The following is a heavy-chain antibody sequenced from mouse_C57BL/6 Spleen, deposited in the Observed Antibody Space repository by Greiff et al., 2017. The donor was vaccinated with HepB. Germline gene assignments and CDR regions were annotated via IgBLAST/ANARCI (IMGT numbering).Heavy chain of an antibody. CDR1: GYAFSSSW. Sequence: QVQLKESGPELVKPGASVKISCKASGYAFSSSWMNWVKQRPGKGLEWMGRIYPGDGDTNYNGKLKGKATLTADKSSRAAYMQLSSLSSEDSAVDCCARSNDIDYVAWFAYWGQGTLVTVSA. V-gene: IGHV1-82*01. J-gene: IGHJ3*01. CDR3: ARSNDIDYVAWFAY. D-gene: IGHD2-4*01. CDR2: IYPGDGDT.